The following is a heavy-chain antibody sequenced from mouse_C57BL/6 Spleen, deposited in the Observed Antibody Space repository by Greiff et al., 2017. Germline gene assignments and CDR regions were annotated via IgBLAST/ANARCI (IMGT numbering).Heavy chain of an antibody. CDR3: ARIPRFFTTVCSYFDL. D-gene: IGHD1-1*01. V-gene: IGHV1-59*01. J-gene: IGHJ2*01. Sequence: QVQLQQPGAELVRPGTSVKLSCKASGYTFTSYWMHWVKQRPGQGLEWIGVIDPSDSYTNYNQKFKGKATLTVDTSSSTAYMQLSSLTSEDSAVYFCARIPRFFTTVCSYFDLLGPSH. CDR1: GYTFTSYW. CDR2: IDPSDSYT.